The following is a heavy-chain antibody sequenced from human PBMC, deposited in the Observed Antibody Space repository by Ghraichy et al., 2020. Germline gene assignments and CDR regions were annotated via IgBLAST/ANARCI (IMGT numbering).Heavy chain of an antibody. J-gene: IGHJ4*02. CDR1: GFTFSSYA. V-gene: IGHV3-23*01. CDR2: ISGSGGST. CDR3: AKAHDYYDSRNYFDY. Sequence: GGSLRRSCAASGFTFSSYAMSWVRQAPGKGLEWVSAISGSGGSTYYADSVKGRFTISRDNSKNTLYLQMNSLRAEDTAVYYCAKAHDYYDSRNYFDYWGQGTLVTVSS. D-gene: IGHD3-22*01.